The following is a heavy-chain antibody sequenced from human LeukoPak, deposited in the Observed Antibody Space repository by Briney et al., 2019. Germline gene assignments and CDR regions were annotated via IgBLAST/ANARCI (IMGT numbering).Heavy chain of an antibody. Sequence: PGRSLRLSCAASGFTFSSYGMHWVRQAPGKGLEWVAVIWYDGSNKYYADSVKGRFTISRDSSKNTLYLQMNSLRAEDTAVYYCARENSLAGPFDYWGQGTLVTVSS. CDR3: ARENSLAGPFDY. J-gene: IGHJ4*02. CDR1: GFTFSSYG. CDR2: IWYDGSNK. V-gene: IGHV3-33*01. D-gene: IGHD6-19*01.